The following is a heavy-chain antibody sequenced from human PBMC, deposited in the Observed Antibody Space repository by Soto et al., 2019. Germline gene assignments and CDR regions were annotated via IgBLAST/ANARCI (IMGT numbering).Heavy chain of an antibody. V-gene: IGHV4-59*01. CDR3: ARDNGCSYGYNLEL. CDR1: GGSISSYY. Sequence: SETLSLTCTVSGGSISSYYWSWIRQPPGKGLEWIGYIYYSGSTNYNPSLKSRVTISVDTSKNQFSLKLTSVTAADTAVYYCARDNGCSYGYNLELWGQGIRVTVSS. CDR2: IYYSGST. J-gene: IGHJ4*02. D-gene: IGHD5-18*01.